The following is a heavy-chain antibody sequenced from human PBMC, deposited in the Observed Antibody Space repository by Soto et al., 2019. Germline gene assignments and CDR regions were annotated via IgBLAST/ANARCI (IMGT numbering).Heavy chain of an antibody. D-gene: IGHD1-26*01. CDR2: IIPIFGTA. Sequence: QVQLVQSGAEVKKPGSSVKVSCKASGGTFSSYAISWVRQAPGQGLEWMGGIIPIFGTANYAEKFQGRVRITADESTSTAYVEVSSLRSEDTAVYYCARDGRQIVGATNWFDPWGQGTLVTVSS. V-gene: IGHV1-69*01. CDR3: ARDGRQIVGATNWFDP. CDR1: GGTFSSYA. J-gene: IGHJ5*02.